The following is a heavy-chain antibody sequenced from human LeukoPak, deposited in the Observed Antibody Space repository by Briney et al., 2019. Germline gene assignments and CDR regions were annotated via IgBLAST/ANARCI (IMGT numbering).Heavy chain of an antibody. V-gene: IGHV4-61*02. D-gene: IGHD3-10*01. Sequence: SETLSLTCTVSGGSISSSSYYWSWIRQPAGKGLEWIGRIYTSGSTNYNPSLKSRVTISVDTSKNQFSLKLSSVTAADTAVYYCARSFFTMVRGVIITLAFDYWGQGTLVTVSS. CDR3: ARSFFTMVRGVIITLAFDY. CDR2: IYTSGST. CDR1: GGSISSSSYY. J-gene: IGHJ4*02.